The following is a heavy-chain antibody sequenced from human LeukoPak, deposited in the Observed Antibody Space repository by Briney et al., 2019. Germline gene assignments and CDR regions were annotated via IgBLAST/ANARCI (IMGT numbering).Heavy chain of an antibody. CDR1: GGSFSSYY. Sequence: SETLSLTCAVYGGSFSSYYWSWIRQSPVRGLGWIGEINHSGSTYYNPSLKSRVTISEDTSKNQFSLKLSSVTAADAAVYYCARGVRIADYWGQGTLVTVSS. CDR2: INHSGST. CDR3: ARGVRIADY. J-gene: IGHJ4*02. V-gene: IGHV4-34*01. D-gene: IGHD6-13*01.